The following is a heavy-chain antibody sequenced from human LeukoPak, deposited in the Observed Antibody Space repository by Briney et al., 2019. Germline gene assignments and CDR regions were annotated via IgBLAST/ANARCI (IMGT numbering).Heavy chain of an antibody. J-gene: IGHJ4*02. V-gene: IGHV3-74*01. Sequence: GGSLRLSCAASGFTFSSYWMHWVRQAPGKGLVWVSRINGDGSSTSYADSVKGRFTISRDNAKNTLYLQMNSLRAEDTAVYYCLKTGYSYGYAFDYWGQGTLVTVSS. CDR1: GFTFSSYW. CDR2: INGDGSST. CDR3: LKTGYSYGYAFDY. D-gene: IGHD5-18*01.